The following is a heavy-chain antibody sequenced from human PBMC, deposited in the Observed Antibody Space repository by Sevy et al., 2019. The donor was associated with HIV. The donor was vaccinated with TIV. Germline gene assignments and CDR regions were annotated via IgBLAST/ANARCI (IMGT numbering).Heavy chain of an antibody. Sequence: GESLKISCKGSGYSFTSYWIGWVRQMPGKGLEWMGIIYPGDSDTRYSPSFQGQVTISADKSISTAYLQWTSLKASDTAMYYCARRIVVPAGQSQTMYFFDYWGQGTLVTVSS. CDR1: GYSFTSYW. CDR3: ARRIVVPAGQSQTMYFFDY. V-gene: IGHV5-51*01. CDR2: IYPGDSDT. J-gene: IGHJ4*02. D-gene: IGHD2-2*01.